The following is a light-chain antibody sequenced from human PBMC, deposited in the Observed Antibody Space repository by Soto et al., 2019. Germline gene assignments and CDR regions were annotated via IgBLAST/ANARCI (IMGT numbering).Light chain of an antibody. Sequence: NFMLTQPHSVSESPGETVTISCTRSSGSIARNYVQWYQQRPGSAPTIVIYEDNQRPSGVPDRFSGSIDSSSNSASLTSSGLKTEDESDYYCQSYDSSNLVFGGGTKLTVL. V-gene: IGLV6-57*04. CDR1: SGSIARNY. CDR3: QSYDSSNLV. CDR2: EDN. J-gene: IGLJ2*01.